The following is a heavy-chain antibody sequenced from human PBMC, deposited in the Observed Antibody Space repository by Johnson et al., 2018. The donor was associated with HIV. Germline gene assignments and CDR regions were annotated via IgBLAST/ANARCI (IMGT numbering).Heavy chain of an antibody. CDR2: MWYDGSNR. D-gene: IGHD6-13*01. CDR1: GFTFSTYG. J-gene: IGHJ3*02. CDR3: AKDQWSSSWTNDAFDI. Sequence: QMLLVEYGGGVVQPGRSLRLSCAASGFTFSTYGMHWVRQAPGKGLEWVAVMWYDGSNRYYADSVKGRFTISRDNSKNTLYLQMNSLRAEDTAVYYCAKDQWSSSWTNDAFDIWGQGTMVTVSS. V-gene: IGHV3-33*06.